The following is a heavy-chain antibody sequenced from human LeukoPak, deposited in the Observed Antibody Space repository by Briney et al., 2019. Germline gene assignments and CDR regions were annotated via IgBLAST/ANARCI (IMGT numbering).Heavy chain of an antibody. V-gene: IGHV3-72*01. CDR1: GFTLSDHY. D-gene: IGHD3-22*01. J-gene: IGHJ4*02. CDR3: ARGYYDSSGFSGFDY. Sequence: GGSLTLSCAASGFTLSDHYMDWLRQAPGKGREWVGRSKNKVHSYTKDYAASVKGRFTLSRDDSKNSLYLQMNSLKTEDTAVYYCARGYYDSSGFSGFDYWSQGTLVTVSS. CDR2: SKNKVHSYTK.